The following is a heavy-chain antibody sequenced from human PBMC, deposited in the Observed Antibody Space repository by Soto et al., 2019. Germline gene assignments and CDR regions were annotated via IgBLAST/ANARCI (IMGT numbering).Heavy chain of an antibody. D-gene: IGHD5-18*01. CDR3: AREYTPMAYNWFDP. CDR2: IYYNGST. J-gene: IGHJ5*02. CDR1: GGSISSYY. V-gene: IGHV4-59*01. Sequence: SETLSLTCTVSGGSISSYYWSWIRQPPGKGLEWIGYIYYNGSTNYNPSLKSRVTISVDTSKNQFSLKLRSVTAADTAVYYCAREYTPMAYNWFDPWGQGTLGTVSS.